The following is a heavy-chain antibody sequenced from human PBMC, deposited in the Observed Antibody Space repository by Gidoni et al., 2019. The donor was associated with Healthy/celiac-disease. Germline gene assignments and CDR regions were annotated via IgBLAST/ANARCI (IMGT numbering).Heavy chain of an antibody. CDR2: IYWDDDK. V-gene: IGHV2-5*02. CDR3: AHMSYYYGMDV. CDR1: GFSLSTSGVG. J-gene: IGHJ6*02. Sequence: QITVKESGPTLVKPTQTLTLSCTFSGFSLSTSGVGVGWIRQPPGKALEWLALIYWDDDKRYSPSLKSRLSITKDTSKNQVVLTMTTMDPVDTATYSCAHMSYYYGMDVWGQGTTVTVSS.